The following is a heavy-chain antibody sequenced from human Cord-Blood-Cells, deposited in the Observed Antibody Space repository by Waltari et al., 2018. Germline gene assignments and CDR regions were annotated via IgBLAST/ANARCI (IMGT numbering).Heavy chain of an antibody. J-gene: IGHJ3*02. V-gene: IGHV3-53*04. CDR1: GFTVSSTY. D-gene: IGHD2-21*01. CDR3: ARGGAQFPRDAFDI. Sequence: EVQLVESGGGLVQPGGSLRLSCAASGFTVSSTYMSSVRQAPGKGLEWVSVIYSGGSTYYADSVKGRFTISRHNSKNTLYLQMNSLRAEDTAVYYCARGGAQFPRDAFDIWGQGTMVTVSS. CDR2: IYSGGST.